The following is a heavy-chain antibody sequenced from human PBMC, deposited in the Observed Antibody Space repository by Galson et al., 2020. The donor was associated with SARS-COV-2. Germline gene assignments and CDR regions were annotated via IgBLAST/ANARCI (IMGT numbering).Heavy chain of an antibody. V-gene: IGHV3-53*05. CDR3: VRDDGIAPYDH. CDR2: IYITGST. CDR1: GFSVSSKY. J-gene: IGHJ4*02. D-gene: IGHD2-15*01. Sequence: GSLRLSCAASGFSVSSKYMSWVRQAPGKGLEWVSVIYITGSTNYADSVRGRFTISRDTSKNTVYLQMNSLRAEDTAVYYCVRDDGIAPYDHWGQGTLVTVAS.